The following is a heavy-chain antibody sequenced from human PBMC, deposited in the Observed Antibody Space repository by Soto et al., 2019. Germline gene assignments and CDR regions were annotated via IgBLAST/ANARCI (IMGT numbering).Heavy chain of an antibody. Sequence: PGPPLRLSRAASGFTFSSYGMHWVRQAPGKGLDWVAVISYDGSNKYYADSAKGRFTISRDNSRNTLYLQMNSLRAEDTAVYYCAKKDPGYSSSWSSRYYGTDVRGQATTVTV. D-gene: IGHD6-13*01. V-gene: IGHV3-30*18. CDR1: GFTFSSYG. J-gene: IGHJ6*02. CDR3: AKKDPGYSSSWSSRYYGTDV. CDR2: ISYDGSNK.